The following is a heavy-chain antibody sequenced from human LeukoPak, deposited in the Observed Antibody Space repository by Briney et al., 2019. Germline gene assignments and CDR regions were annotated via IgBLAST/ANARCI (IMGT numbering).Heavy chain of an antibody. V-gene: IGHV4-59*01. CDR2: IYYSGST. J-gene: IGHJ4*02. Sequence: SETLSLTCTVSGGSISSYYWSWIRQPPGRGLEWIGYIYYSGSTNYNPSLKSRVTISVDTSKNQFSLKLSSVTAADTAVYYCASAYNWNDVYYFDYWGQGTLVTVSS. D-gene: IGHD1-20*01. CDR1: GGSISSYY. CDR3: ASAYNWNDVYYFDY.